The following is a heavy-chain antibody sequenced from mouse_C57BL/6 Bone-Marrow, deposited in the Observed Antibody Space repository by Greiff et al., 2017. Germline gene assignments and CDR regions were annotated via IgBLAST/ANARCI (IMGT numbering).Heavy chain of an antibody. CDR3: ARDWGYDSLYYYAMDY. J-gene: IGHJ4*01. D-gene: IGHD2-4*01. Sequence: VKLVESGAELARPGASVKLSCKASGYTFTSYGISWVKQRTGQGLEWIGEIYPRSGNTYYNEKFKGKATLTADKSSSTAYMELRSLTSEDSAVYFCARDWGYDSLYYYAMDYWGQGTSVTVSS. CDR2: IYPRSGNT. V-gene: IGHV1-81*01. CDR1: GYTFTSYG.